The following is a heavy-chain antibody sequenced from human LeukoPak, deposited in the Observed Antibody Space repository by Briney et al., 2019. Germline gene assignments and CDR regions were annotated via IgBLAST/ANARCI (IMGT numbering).Heavy chain of an antibody. V-gene: IGHV3-23*01. J-gene: IGHJ5*02. Sequence: PGGSLRLSCAASGFTFSNYAMSWVRQAPGKGLEWVSSTSLSGGYTYYADSMKGRFTISRDNSKNTLYLQMNSLRAEDTALYYCAKDIRDSGNYGWFVPWGQGTLVTVSS. CDR2: TSLSGGYT. CDR1: GFTFSNYA. D-gene: IGHD1-26*01. CDR3: AKDIRDSGNYGWFVP.